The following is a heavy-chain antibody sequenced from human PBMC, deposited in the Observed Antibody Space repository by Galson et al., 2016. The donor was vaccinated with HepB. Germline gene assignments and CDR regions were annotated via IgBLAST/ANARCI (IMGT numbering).Heavy chain of an antibody. CDR2: IYYSGRT. J-gene: IGHJ4*02. CDR1: GGSVSSGSYY. CDR3: AIFVDTAMVFDY. Sequence: SETLSLTCTVSGGSVSSGSYYWSWIRQPPGKGLEWIGYIYYSGRTNYNPSLKSRVTNYNPSLKSRVTISVDTSKNQFSLKLSSVTAADTAVYYCAIFVDTAMVFDYWGQGTLVTVSS. V-gene: IGHV4-61*01. D-gene: IGHD5-18*01.